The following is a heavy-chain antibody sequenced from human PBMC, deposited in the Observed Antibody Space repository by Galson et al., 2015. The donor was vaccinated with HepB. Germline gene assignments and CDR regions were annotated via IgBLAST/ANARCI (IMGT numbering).Heavy chain of an antibody. V-gene: IGHV3-21*01. CDR3: ARDLSHDSSGYDY. Sequence: SLRLSCAASGFTFSSYSMNWVRQAPGKGLEWVSSISSSSSYIYYADSVKGRFTISRDNAKNSLYLQMNSLRAEDTAVYYCARDLSHDSSGYDYWGQGTLVTVSS. CDR2: ISSSSSYI. J-gene: IGHJ4*02. CDR1: GFTFSSYS. D-gene: IGHD3-22*01.